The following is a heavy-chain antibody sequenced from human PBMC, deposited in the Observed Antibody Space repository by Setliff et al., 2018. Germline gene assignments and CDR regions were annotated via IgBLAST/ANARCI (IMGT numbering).Heavy chain of an antibody. CDR3: SRLVRYCTKIACQATSGDEV. V-gene: IGHV1-18*01. J-gene: IGHJ4*02. CDR2: ISAYNGKT. D-gene: IGHD2-8*01. CDR1: GYTLSNSI. Sequence: ASVKVSCKASGYTLSNSILSWVRQAPGQGLEWMGWISAYNGKTYFAQKFQDRITLTTDTSTNTGYLELRGLRSDDTAVYYCSRLVRYCTKIACQATSGDEVWGLGTLVTVSS.